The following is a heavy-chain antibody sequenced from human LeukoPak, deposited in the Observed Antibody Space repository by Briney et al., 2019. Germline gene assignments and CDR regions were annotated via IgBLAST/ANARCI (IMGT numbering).Heavy chain of an antibody. CDR1: GFTFSTYS. CDR2: ISTSSSTM. J-gene: IGHJ6*03. Sequence: GGSLRLSCAASGFTFSTYSMNWVRQAPGKGLEWVSYISTSSSTMYYADSVKGRFTISRDNARNSLYLQMNSLRAEGTAVYYCARDREKQQLPQFFYYYYMDVWGKGTTVTVSS. D-gene: IGHD6-13*01. CDR3: ARDREKQQLPQFFYYYYMDV. V-gene: IGHV3-48*01.